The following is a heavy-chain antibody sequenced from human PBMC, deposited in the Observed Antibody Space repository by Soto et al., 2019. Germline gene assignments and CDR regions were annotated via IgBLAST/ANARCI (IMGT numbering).Heavy chain of an antibody. D-gene: IGHD6-19*01. CDR2: FDPEDGET. Sequence: ASVKVSGKVSGYTLTELSMHWVRQAPGKGLEWMGGFDPEDGETIYAQKFQGRVTMTEDTSTDTAYMELSSLRSEDTAVYYCATAPKKSIAVALDYWGQGTLVTVSS. CDR1: GYTLTELS. J-gene: IGHJ4*02. CDR3: ATAPKKSIAVALDY. V-gene: IGHV1-24*01.